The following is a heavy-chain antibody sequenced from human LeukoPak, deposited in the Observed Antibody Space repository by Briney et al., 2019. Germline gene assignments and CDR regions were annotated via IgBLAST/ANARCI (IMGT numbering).Heavy chain of an antibody. Sequence: SQTLSLTCSVSDDSIRSGTYYWSWIRPPAGKGLEWIGRIYTSGNTNYNPSLKSRFTISVDTSKNQFSLKLSSVTAADTAVYYCARGGGSTRIDYWGQGTLVTVSS. D-gene: IGHD3-16*01. V-gene: IGHV4-61*02. CDR1: DDSIRSGTYY. CDR3: ARGGGSTRIDY. J-gene: IGHJ4*02. CDR2: IYTSGNT.